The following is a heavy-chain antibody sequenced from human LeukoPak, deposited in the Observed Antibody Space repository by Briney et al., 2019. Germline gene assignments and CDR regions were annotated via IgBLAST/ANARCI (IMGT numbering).Heavy chain of an antibody. J-gene: IGHJ4*02. CDR1: EFTFTTYA. Sequence: PGESLRLSCAASEFTFTTYAVTWVRQTPGKGLEWVSVISGNGGSTHYADSVKGRFTISRDNSKNTLYLQMNSLRAEDTALYYCAKGGSSWYYFDYWGQGTLVTLSS. CDR3: AKGGSSWYYFDY. CDR2: ISGNGGST. D-gene: IGHD6-13*01. V-gene: IGHV3-23*01.